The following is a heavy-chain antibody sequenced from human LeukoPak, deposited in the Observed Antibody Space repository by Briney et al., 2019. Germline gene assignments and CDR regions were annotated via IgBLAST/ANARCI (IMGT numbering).Heavy chain of an antibody. CDR2: ISAFNANT. J-gene: IGHJ6*02. V-gene: IGHV1-18*01. CDR3: ARDPDIVVVAAALRHYGLDV. D-gene: IGHD2-15*01. CDR1: GYTFTSYG. Sequence: ASVKVSCKASGYTFTSYGISWVRQAPGQGLEWMGWISAFNANTNYAQEFQGRVTMTTDTSTSTVYMDLRNLRSDDTAVYYCARDPDIVVVAAALRHYGLDVWGQGTTVTVSS.